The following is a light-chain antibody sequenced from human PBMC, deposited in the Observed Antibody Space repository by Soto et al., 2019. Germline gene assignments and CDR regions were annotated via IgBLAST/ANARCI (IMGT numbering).Light chain of an antibody. Sequence: QSVLTQPPSVSGAPGQRVTISCTGSSSNIGAGYDVHWYQQFPGTAPKLLIYANNNRPSGVPDRFSASKSDTSASLAITGLQADDEADYYCQSCDTNLRGVFGAGTKLTVL. V-gene: IGLV1-40*01. CDR1: SSNIGAGYD. CDR2: ANN. J-gene: IGLJ1*01. CDR3: QSCDTNLRGV.